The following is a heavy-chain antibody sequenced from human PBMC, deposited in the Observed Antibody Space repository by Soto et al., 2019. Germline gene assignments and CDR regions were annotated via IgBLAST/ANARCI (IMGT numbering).Heavy chain of an antibody. J-gene: IGHJ5*02. CDR3: ARAMDRYSSSWYDWFDP. V-gene: IGHV4-59*01. CDR1: GGSISSYY. D-gene: IGHD6-13*01. CDR2: IYYSGST. Sequence: SETLSLTCTVSGGSISSYYWSWIRQPPGKGLEWIGYIYYSGSTNYNPSLKSRVTISVDTSKNQFSLKLSSVTAADTAVYYCARAMDRYSSSWYDWFDPWGQGTLVTVS.